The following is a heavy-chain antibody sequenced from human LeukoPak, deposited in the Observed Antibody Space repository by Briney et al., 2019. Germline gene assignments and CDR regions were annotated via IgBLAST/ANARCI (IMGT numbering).Heavy chain of an antibody. D-gene: IGHD3-10*01. CDR3: ARAGGYYTSGSYLGY. J-gene: IGHJ4*02. Sequence: SETLSLTCTVSGGSISSYYWSWIRQPPGKGLEWIGYIYYSGSTYYNPSLKSRVTISADTSKNQFSLKLSSVTAADTAVYYCARAGGYYTSGSYLGYWGQGTLVTVSS. CDR1: GGSISSYY. CDR2: IYYSGST. V-gene: IGHV4-59*12.